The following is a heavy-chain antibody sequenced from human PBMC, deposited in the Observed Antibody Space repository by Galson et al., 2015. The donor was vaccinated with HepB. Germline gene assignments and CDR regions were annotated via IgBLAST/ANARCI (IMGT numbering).Heavy chain of an antibody. CDR1: GFTFSNAW. V-gene: IGHV3-15*01. J-gene: IGHJ5*02. D-gene: IGHD2-15*01. Sequence: SLRLSCAASGFTFSNAWMSWVRQAPGKGLEWVGRIKSKTDGGTTDYAAPVKGRFTISRDDSKNTLYLQMNSLKTEDTAVYYCTTFIVVVVAATSGSDYRAYNWFDPWGQGTLVTVSS. CDR3: TTFIVVVVAATSGSDYRAYNWFDP. CDR2: IKSKTDGGTT.